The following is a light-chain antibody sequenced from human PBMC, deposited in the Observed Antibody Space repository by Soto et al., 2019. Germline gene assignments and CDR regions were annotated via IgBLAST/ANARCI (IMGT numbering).Light chain of an antibody. CDR1: QSVSSY. CDR3: QQYYSYPRT. J-gene: IGKJ1*01. V-gene: IGKV3-15*01. CDR2: GAS. Sequence: EIVLTQSPGTLCLSPGERATLSCRASQSVSSYLAWYQQKPGQAPRLLIYGASTRATGIAARFSGSGSGTEFTLTISGLQSEDFATYYCQQYYSYPRTFGQGTKVDIK.